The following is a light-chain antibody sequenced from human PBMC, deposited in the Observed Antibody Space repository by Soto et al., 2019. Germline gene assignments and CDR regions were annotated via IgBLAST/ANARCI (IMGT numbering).Light chain of an antibody. V-gene: IGKV2-28*01. CDR1: QSLLHSNGYNY. CDR3: MQAVQTPCT. J-gene: IGKJ1*01. Sequence: DIVMTQSPLSLPVTPGEPASISCRSSQSLLHSNGYNYLDWYPQKPGQSPQLLIYLGSNRASGVPDRLSGSGSGTDFTLKISRVEAEDVGVYYGMQAVQTPCTIGQGTEVDIX. CDR2: LGS.